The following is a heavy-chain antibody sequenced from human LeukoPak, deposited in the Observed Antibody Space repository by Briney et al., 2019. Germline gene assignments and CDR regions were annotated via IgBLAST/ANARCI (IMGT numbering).Heavy chain of an antibody. CDR1: GFMFSSYA. Sequence: GGSLRLSCAASGFMFSSYAMHWVRQAPGKGLEWVAFVRYDGSNKYYADYVKGRFTISRDNSNNALYLQMNSLRGEDTAIYYCARDFRATVVTAGPDYWGQGTLVTVSS. CDR3: ARDFRATVVTAGPDY. D-gene: IGHD4-23*01. CDR2: VRYDGSNK. J-gene: IGHJ4*02. V-gene: IGHV3-30*02.